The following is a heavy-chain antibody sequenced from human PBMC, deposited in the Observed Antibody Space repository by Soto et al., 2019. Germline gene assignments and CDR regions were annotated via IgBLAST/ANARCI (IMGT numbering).Heavy chain of an antibody. CDR3: AKDRPGIQLGSMTLLFDY. V-gene: IGHV3-23*01. Sequence: SXRLSCAAPGFAFSSYALQWLRRAPGKVPEWVSAISGSGGSTYYADSVKGRFTISRDNSKNTLYLQMNSLRAEDTAVYYCAKDRPGIQLGSMTLLFDYWGQGTLVTVSS. CDR1: GFAFSSYA. CDR2: ISGSGGST. J-gene: IGHJ4*02. D-gene: IGHD5-18*01.